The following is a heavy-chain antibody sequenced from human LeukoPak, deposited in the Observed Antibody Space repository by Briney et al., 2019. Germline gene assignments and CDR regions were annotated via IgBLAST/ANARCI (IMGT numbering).Heavy chain of an antibody. CDR3: ARDGLGSGWFWGLHWDYYYYGMDV. J-gene: IGHJ6*02. D-gene: IGHD6-19*01. CDR1: GFTFSSYS. Sequence: GGSLRLSCAASGFTFSSYSMNWVRQAPGKGLEWVSSISYSSSYISYADSVKGRFTISRDNAKNSLYLQMNSLRAEDTAVYYCARDGLGSGWFWGLHWDYYYYGMDVWGQGTTVTVSS. V-gene: IGHV3-21*01. CDR2: ISYSSSYI.